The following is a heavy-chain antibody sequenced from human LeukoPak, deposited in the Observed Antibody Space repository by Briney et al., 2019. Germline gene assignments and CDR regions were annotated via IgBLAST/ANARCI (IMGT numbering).Heavy chain of an antibody. V-gene: IGHV4-34*01. CDR3: ARPSYSGSPRGAFDI. CDR1: GGSFSGYY. Sequence: SSETLSLTCAVYGGSFSGYYWSWIRQPPGKGLEWIGEINHSGSTNYNPSLKSRVTISVDTSKNQFSLKLSSVTAADTAVYYCARPSYSGSPRGAFDIWGQGTMVTVSS. D-gene: IGHD1-26*01. J-gene: IGHJ3*02. CDR2: INHSGST.